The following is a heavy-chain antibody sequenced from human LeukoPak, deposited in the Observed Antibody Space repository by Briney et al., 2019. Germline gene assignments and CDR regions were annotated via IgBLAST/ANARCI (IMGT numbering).Heavy chain of an antibody. V-gene: IGHV4-39*07. D-gene: IGHD1-26*01. Sequence: SETLSLTCTVSGGSISSSSYYWGWIRQPPWRGLEWIGSIYYSGSTYYNPSLKSRVTMSVDTSKNQFSLKLSSVTAADTAVYSCAREVGLGGSWSKLFVDPWGQGTLVTVSS. CDR1: GGSISSSSYY. CDR2: IYYSGST. CDR3: AREVGLGGSWSKLFVDP. J-gene: IGHJ5*02.